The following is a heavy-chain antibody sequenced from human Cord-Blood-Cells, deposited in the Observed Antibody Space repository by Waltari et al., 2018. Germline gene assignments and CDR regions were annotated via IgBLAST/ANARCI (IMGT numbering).Heavy chain of an antibody. CDR2: INHSGST. CDR1: GGSFSGYY. CDR3: ARARWGNFDY. V-gene: IGHV4-34*01. Sequence: QVQLQQWGAGLLTPSETLSLTCAVYGGSFSGYYWSWIRQPPGKGLEWIGEINHSGSTNYNPSLKSRVTISVDTSKNQFSLKLSSVTAADTAVYYCARARWGNFDYWGQGTLVTVSS. D-gene: IGHD3-16*01. J-gene: IGHJ4*02.